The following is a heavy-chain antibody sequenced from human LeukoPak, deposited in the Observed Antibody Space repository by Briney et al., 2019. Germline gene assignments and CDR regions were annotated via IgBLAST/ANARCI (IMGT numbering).Heavy chain of an antibody. CDR1: GFTFTSSA. Sequence: GASVKVSCKASGFTFTSSAVQWVRQAPGQGLEWMGGIIPIFGTANYAQKFQGRVTITADESTSTAYMELSSLRSEDTAVYYCARERLAVAGTSPLDYWGQGTLVTVSS. J-gene: IGHJ4*02. CDR3: ARERLAVAGTSPLDY. CDR2: IIPIFGTA. D-gene: IGHD6-19*01. V-gene: IGHV1-69*13.